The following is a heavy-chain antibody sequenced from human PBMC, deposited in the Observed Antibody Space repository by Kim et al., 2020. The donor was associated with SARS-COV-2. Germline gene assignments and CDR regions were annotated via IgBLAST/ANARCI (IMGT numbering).Heavy chain of an antibody. D-gene: IGHD4-17*01. CDR1: GFTFSSYW. CDR2: IKQDGSEK. V-gene: IGHV3-7*01. Sequence: GGSLRLSCAASGFTFSSYWMSWVRQAPGKGLEWVANIKQDGSEKYYVDSVKGRFIISRDNAKNSLYLQMNSLRAEDTAVYYCAREDYGDYQPFDYWGQGTLVTVSS. J-gene: IGHJ4*02. CDR3: AREDYGDYQPFDY.